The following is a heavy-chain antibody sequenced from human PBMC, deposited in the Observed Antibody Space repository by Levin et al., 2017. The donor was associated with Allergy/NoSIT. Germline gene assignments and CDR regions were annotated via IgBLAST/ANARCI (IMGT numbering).Heavy chain of an antibody. CDR1: GDSISSGGYY. CDR2: IYYSGRA. D-gene: IGHD2/OR15-2a*01. V-gene: IGHV4-31*03. J-gene: IGHJ5*02. Sequence: SETLSLTCSVSGDSISSGGYYWSWIRQRPGKGLEWVGYIYYSGRAYYSASLQSRVTISIETSKNHFSLELNSVTAADTAVYYCAKVASTTIGNWFDPWGQGTLVTVSS. CDR3: AKVASTTIGNWFDP.